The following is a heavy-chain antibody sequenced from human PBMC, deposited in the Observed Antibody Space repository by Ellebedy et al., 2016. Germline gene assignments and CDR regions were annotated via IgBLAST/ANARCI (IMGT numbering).Heavy chain of an antibody. Sequence: GESLKISXAASGFSFSSHVFNWVRQAPGKGLEWVSYISAIAVYYTDSVKGRFTISRDNAKNSLYLQMSSLRAEDTAVYYCARDSGYDWLVDHWGQGTLVTVSS. CDR3: ARDSGYDWLVDH. CDR1: GFSFSSHV. V-gene: IGHV3-48*03. J-gene: IGHJ5*02. CDR2: ISAIAV. D-gene: IGHD5-12*01.